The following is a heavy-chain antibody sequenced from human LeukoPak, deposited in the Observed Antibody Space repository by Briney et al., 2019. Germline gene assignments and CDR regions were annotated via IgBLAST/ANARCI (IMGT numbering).Heavy chain of an antibody. CDR3: ARDRFLWFGELSNGMDV. Sequence: GASVKVSCKASGYTFTSYAMHWVRQAPGQRLEWMGWINAGNGNTKYSQKFQGRVTITRDTSASTTYMELSSLRSEDTAVYYCARDRFLWFGELSNGMDVWGQGTTVTVSS. CDR2: INAGNGNT. J-gene: IGHJ6*02. D-gene: IGHD3-10*01. V-gene: IGHV1-3*01. CDR1: GYTFTSYA.